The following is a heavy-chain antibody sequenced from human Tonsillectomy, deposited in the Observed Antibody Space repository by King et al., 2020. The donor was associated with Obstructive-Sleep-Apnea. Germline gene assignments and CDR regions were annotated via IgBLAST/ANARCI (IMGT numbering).Heavy chain of an antibody. CDR3: ARGIPDSDWLLYGYGMDV. J-gene: IGHJ6*02. D-gene: IGHD3-9*01. CDR2: IYYSVST. CDR1: GGSISSSSSY. Sequence: QLQESGPGLVKPSETLSLTCTVSGGSISSSSSYWGWIRQPPVKGLEWSGSIYYSVSTYYIPSLKSRVTISVDTSKNQFSLKLSSVTAADTAVYYCARGIPDSDWLLYGYGMDVWGQGTTVTVSS. V-gene: IGHV4-39*07.